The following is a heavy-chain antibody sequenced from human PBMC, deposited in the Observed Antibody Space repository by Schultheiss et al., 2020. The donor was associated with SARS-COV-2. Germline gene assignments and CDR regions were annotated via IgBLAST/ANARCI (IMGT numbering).Heavy chain of an antibody. D-gene: IGHD3-3*01. V-gene: IGHV3-7*01. J-gene: IGHJ6*03. CDR2: IKQDGSEK. Sequence: GGSLRLSCAASGFTFSSYAMHWVRQAPGKGLEWVANIKQDGSEKYYVDSVKGRFTISRDNAKNSLYLQMNSLRAGDTAVYYCARGAPIRRTPGSFWSGSGRPADRYMDVWGKGTTVTVSS. CDR1: GFTFSSYA. CDR3: ARGAPIRRTPGSFWSGSGRPADRYMDV.